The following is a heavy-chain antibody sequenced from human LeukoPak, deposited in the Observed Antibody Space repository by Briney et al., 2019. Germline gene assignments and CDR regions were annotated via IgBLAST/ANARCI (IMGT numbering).Heavy chain of an antibody. D-gene: IGHD6-13*01. Sequence: PGRSLRLSCAASGFTFSSYGMHWVRQAPGKGLEWVAVISYDGSNKYFADSVKGRFTISRDNSKNTLYLQMNSLRGEDTAVYYCAKVAGENFGDSLAAGFYYYYHMDVWGQGTTVTVSS. V-gene: IGHV3-30*18. J-gene: IGHJ6*02. CDR3: AKVAGENFGDSLAAGFYYYYHMDV. CDR2: ISYDGSNK. CDR1: GFTFSSYG.